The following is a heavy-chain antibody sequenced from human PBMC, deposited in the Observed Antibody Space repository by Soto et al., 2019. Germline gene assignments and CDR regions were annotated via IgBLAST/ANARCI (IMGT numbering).Heavy chain of an antibody. V-gene: IGHV3-21*01. J-gene: IGHJ6*02. CDR1: GFTFSSYS. D-gene: IGHD5-18*01. Sequence: PGGSLRLSCAASGFTFSSYSMNWVRQAPGKGLEWVSSISSSSSYIYYADSVKGRFTISRDNAKNSLYLQIKSLRAEDTAFYYCAIFLQRGYSYGLSNYYYYYYGMDVWGQGTTVTVSS. CDR3: AIFLQRGYSYGLSNYYYYYYGMDV. CDR2: ISSSSSYI.